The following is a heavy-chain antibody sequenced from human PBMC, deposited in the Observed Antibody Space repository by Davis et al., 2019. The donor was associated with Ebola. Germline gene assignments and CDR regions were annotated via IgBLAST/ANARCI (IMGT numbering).Heavy chain of an antibody. CDR3: ARDARITIFGVVITYNWFDP. D-gene: IGHD3-3*01. V-gene: IGHV3-23*01. CDR2: ISGSGGST. J-gene: IGHJ5*02. CDR1: GFTFSSYA. Sequence: PGGSLRLSCAASGFTFSSYAMSWVRQAPGKGLEWVSAISGSGGSTYYADSVKGRFTISRDNSKNTLYLQMNSLRAEDTAVYYCARDARITIFGVVITYNWFDPWGQGTLVTVSS.